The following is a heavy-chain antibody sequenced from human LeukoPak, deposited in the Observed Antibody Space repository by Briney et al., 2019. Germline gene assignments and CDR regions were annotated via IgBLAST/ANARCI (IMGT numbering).Heavy chain of an antibody. CDR1: GYTFTGYY. J-gene: IGHJ4*02. V-gene: IGHV1-2*06. D-gene: IGHD3-16*02. Sequence: ASVKVSCKASGYTFTGYYMHWVRQAPGQGLEWMGRINPNSGGTNYAQKFQGRVTMTRDTSISTAYMELSRLRSDATAVYYCARGGYYDYVWGSYRYFDYWGQGTLVTVSS. CDR3: ARGGYYDYVWGSYRYFDY. CDR2: INPNSGGT.